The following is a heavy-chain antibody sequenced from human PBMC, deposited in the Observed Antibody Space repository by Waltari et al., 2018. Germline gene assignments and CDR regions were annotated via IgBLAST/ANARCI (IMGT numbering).Heavy chain of an antibody. Sequence: EVQLVESGGGLVKPGGSLRLSCAASGFTFSSYSMNWVRQAPGKGLEWVSSISSSSRYIYYADSVKGRVTISRDNAKNSLYLQMNSLRAEDTAVYYCARDRADYYDSSGYCDYWGQGTLVTVSS. D-gene: IGHD3-22*01. CDR3: ARDRADYYDSSGYCDY. J-gene: IGHJ4*02. CDR1: GFTFSSYS. CDR2: ISSSSRYI. V-gene: IGHV3-21*01.